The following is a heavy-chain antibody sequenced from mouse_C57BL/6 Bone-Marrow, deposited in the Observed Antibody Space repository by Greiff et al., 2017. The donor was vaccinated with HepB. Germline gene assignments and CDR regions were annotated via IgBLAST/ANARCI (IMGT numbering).Heavy chain of an antibody. V-gene: IGHV2-6-1*01. J-gene: IGHJ4*01. CDR2: IWSDGST. Sequence: VQLVESGPGLVAPSQSLSITCTVSGFSLTSYGVHWVRQPPGKGLEWLVVIWSDGSTTYNSALKSRLSISKDNSKSQVFLKMNSLQTDDTAMYYCARQITTVVASYYAMDYWGQGTSVTVSS. D-gene: IGHD1-1*01. CDR1: GFSLTSYG. CDR3: ARQITTVVASYYAMDY.